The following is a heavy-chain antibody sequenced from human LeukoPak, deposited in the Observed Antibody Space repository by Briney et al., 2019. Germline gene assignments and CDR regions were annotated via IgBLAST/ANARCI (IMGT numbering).Heavy chain of an antibody. V-gene: IGHV1-69*01. D-gene: IGHD3-16*01. CDR2: IIPMVGTA. CDR3: ARGGRGFGAENWFDP. Sequence: GASVKVSCKASGGTFSSYAISWVRQAPGQGLEWMGGIIPMVGTANPAQKFQDRVTITADEFTSTVYMELSSLRVDDTAVYYCARGGRGFGAENWFDPWGHGTLITVSS. J-gene: IGHJ5*02. CDR1: GGTFSSYA.